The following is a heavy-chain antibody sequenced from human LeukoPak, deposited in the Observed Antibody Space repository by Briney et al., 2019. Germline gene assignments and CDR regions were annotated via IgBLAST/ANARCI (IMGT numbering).Heavy chain of an antibody. CDR1: GDSVPSNSAG. Sequence: SQTLSLTCAISGDSVPSNSAGWNWIRQSPSKGLEWLGRTYYRSKWYNEYAVSVKSRITINPDTSKNQFSLQLNSVTPEDTAVYYCAGTNSGNLEIWGQGTMVTASS. CDR3: AGTNSGNLEI. J-gene: IGHJ3*02. CDR2: TYYRSKWYN. D-gene: IGHD1-26*01. V-gene: IGHV6-1*01.